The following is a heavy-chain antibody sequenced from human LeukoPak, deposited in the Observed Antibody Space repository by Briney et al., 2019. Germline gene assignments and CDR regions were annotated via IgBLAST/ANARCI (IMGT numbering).Heavy chain of an antibody. CDR1: GYSLTELS. J-gene: IGHJ5*02. CDR2: INPNSGGT. Sequence: ASVKVSCKVSGYSLTELSMHWVRQAPGQGLEWMGWINPNSGGTNYAQKFQGRVTMTRDTSVSTAYMELSRLTFDDTAVYYCARDRDTRAWSWFDPWGQGTLVTVSS. D-gene: IGHD1-1*01. V-gene: IGHV1-2*02. CDR3: ARDRDTRAWSWFDP.